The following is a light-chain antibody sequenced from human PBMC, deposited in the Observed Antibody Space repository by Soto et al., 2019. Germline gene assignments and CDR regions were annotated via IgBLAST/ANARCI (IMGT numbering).Light chain of an antibody. CDR3: SAYAGSTLYV. J-gene: IGLJ1*01. Sequence: QSALTQPPSASGSPGQSVTISCTGTSSDVGGYNYVSWYQQHPGKAPKLMIYEVSKRPSGVPDRFSGSKSGNTASLTVSVLRAEDEADYYCSAYAGSTLYVFGTGTKVTVL. CDR2: EVS. V-gene: IGLV2-8*01. CDR1: SSDVGGYNY.